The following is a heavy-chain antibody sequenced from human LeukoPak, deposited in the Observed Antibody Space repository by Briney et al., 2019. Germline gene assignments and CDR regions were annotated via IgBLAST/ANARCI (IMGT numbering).Heavy chain of an antibody. V-gene: IGHV1-3*01. D-gene: IGHD6-19*01. J-gene: IGHJ6*02. CDR2: INAGNGNT. Sequence: ASVRVSCKASGYTFTSYAMHWVRQAPGQRLEWMGWINAGNGNTKYPQKFQGRVTITRDTSASTAYMELSSLRSEDTAVYYCAREEIVSSGWYFDYYGMDVWGQGTTVTVSS. CDR3: AREEIVSSGWYFDYYGMDV. CDR1: GYTFTSYA.